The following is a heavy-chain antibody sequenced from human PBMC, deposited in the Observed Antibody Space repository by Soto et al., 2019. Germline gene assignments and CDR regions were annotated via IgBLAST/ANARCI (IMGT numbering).Heavy chain of an antibody. D-gene: IGHD3-22*01. V-gene: IGHV4-61*01. CDR3: ARGQEYYYDSSGYYVLRYFDC. J-gene: IGHJ4*02. CDR1: GGSVSSGSYY. Sequence: SETLSLTCTVSGGSVSSGSYYWSWIRQPPGKGLEWIGYIYYSGSTNYNPSLKSRVTISVDTSKNQFSLKLSSVTAADTAVYYCARGQEYYYDSSGYYVLRYFDCWGQGTLVTVSS. CDR2: IYYSGST.